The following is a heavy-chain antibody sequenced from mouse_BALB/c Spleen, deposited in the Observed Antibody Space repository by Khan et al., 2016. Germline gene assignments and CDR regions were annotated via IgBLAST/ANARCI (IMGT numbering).Heavy chain of an antibody. CDR2: IRNKANGYTT. D-gene: IGHD2-2*01. V-gene: IGHV7-3*02. CDR3: ARGLRRNYAMDY. CDR1: GFTFTDYY. Sequence: EVELVESGGGLVQPGGSLRLSCATSGFTFTDYYMSWVRQPPGKALEWLGFIRNKANGYTTEYSASVKGRFTISRDNSQSILYLQMNTLRAEDSATYYCARGLRRNYAMDYWGQGTSVTVSS. J-gene: IGHJ4*01.